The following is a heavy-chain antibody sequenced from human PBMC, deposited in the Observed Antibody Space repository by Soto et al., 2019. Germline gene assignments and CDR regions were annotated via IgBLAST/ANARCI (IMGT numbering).Heavy chain of an antibody. CDR1: GGSISSSSYY. CDR3: ARRIAAADNYYYYGMDV. V-gene: IGHV4-39*01. D-gene: IGHD6-13*01. CDR2: IYYSGST. J-gene: IGHJ6*02. Sequence: SETLSLTCTVSGGSISSSSYYWGWIRQPPGKGLEWIGSIYYSGSTYYNPSLKSRVTISVDTSKNQFSLKLSSVTAADTAVYYCARRIAAADNYYYYGMDVWGQGTTVTVSS.